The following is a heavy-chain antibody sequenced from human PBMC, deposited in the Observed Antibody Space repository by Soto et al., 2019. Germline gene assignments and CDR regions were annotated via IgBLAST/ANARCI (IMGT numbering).Heavy chain of an antibody. CDR1: GYTFTAYY. Sequence: ASVKVSCKASGYTFTAYYMHWVRQAPGQGLEWMGWINLNSGSTSYAQKFQGRVTMTRDTSTSTVYMELSSLRSEDTAVYYCAREPHGSGGYYYYYGMDVWGQGTTVTVSS. CDR2: INLNSGST. CDR3: AREPHGSGGYYYYYGMDV. V-gene: IGHV1-46*01. D-gene: IGHD3-10*01. J-gene: IGHJ6*02.